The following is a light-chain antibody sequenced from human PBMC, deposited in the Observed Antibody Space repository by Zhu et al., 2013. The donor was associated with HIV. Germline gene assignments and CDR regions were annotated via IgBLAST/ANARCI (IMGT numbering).Light chain of an antibody. CDR3: QQYNNWPPLT. J-gene: IGKJ4*01. V-gene: IGKV3-15*01. Sequence: ETMMAQSPATLSVSPGERATLSCRASQSISGKLAWYQQKPGQAPRLLIYGASTRATDIPTRFSGSGSGTEFTLTISNLQSEDFALYYCQQYNNWPPLTFGGGTKVEIK. CDR2: GAS. CDR1: QSISGK.